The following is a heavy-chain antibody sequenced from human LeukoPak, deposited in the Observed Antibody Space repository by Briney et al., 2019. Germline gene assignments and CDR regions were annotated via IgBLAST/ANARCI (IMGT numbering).Heavy chain of an antibody. D-gene: IGHD4-11*01. CDR1: GGSISSSSYY. Sequence: SETLSLTCTVSGGSISSSSYYWGWIRQPPGKGLEWIGSIYYSGSTYYNPSLKSRVTISVDTSKNQFSPKLSSVTAADTAVYYCARSPIYYSNYLFYWGQGTLVTVSS. V-gene: IGHV4-39*01. CDR3: ARSPIYYSNYLFY. J-gene: IGHJ4*02. CDR2: IYYSGST.